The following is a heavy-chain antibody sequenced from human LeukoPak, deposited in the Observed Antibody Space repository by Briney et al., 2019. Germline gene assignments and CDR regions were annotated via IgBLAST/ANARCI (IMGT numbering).Heavy chain of an antibody. D-gene: IGHD3-10*01. V-gene: IGHV3-23*01. J-gene: IGHJ4*02. Sequence: GGSLRLSCAASGFTFSSYAMSWVRQAPGKGLEWVSAISGSGGSTYYADSVKGRFTISRDNSKNTLYLQMNSLRAEDTAVYYCAKDGGVWFGESNDYWGQGTLVTVSS. CDR2: ISGSGGST. CDR1: GFTFSSYA. CDR3: AKDGGVWFGESNDY.